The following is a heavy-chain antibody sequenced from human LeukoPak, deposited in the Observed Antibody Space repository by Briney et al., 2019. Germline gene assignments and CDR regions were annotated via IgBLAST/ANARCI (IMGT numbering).Heavy chain of an antibody. CDR2: INWNGGST. CDR1: GFTFSSYS. CDR3: ARVNYGSGSYTYYFDY. V-gene: IGHV3-20*04. Sequence: GGSLRLSRAASGFTFSSYSMNWVRQAPGKGLEWVSGINWNGGSTGYADSVKGRFTISRDNVKNSLYLQMNSLRAEDTALYYCARVNYGSGSYTYYFDYWGQGTLVTVSS. J-gene: IGHJ4*02. D-gene: IGHD3-10*01.